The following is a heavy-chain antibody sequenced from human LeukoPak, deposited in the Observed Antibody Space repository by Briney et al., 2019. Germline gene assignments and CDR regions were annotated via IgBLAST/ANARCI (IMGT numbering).Heavy chain of an antibody. V-gene: IGHV3-23*01. CDR3: ARSAAAGTIELDY. CDR2: ISGSGGST. Sequence: TGGSLRLSCAASGFTFSSYATSWVRQAPGKGLEWVSAISGSGGSTYYADSVKGRFTISRENAKNSLYLQMNSLRAGDTAVYYCARSAAAGTIELDYWGQGTLVTVSS. D-gene: IGHD6-13*01. J-gene: IGHJ4*02. CDR1: GFTFSSYA.